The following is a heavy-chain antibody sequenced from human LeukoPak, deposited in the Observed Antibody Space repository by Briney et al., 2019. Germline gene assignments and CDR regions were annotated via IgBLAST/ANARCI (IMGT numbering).Heavy chain of an antibody. J-gene: IGHJ6*03. CDR1: GGSISSYY. CDR3: ARVVCGGSCYFTYYYMDV. Sequence: SETLSLTCTVSGGSISSYYWSWIRQPPGKGLEWIGYIYYSGSTNYNPSLKSRVTISVDTYKNQFSLKLSAVTAAATAVYYCARVVCGGSCYFTYYYMDVWGKGTKVTVSS. V-gene: IGHV4-59*01. D-gene: IGHD2-15*01. CDR2: IYYSGST.